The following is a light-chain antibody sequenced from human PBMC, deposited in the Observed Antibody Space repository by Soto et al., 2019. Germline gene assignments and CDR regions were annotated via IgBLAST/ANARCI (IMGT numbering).Light chain of an antibody. CDR2: STS. CDR3: QQHDTFPFT. Sequence: DIQVTQSPSSLSASVGDRVTVTCRASQDIRHHLAWFQQKPGKAPKSLIHSTSTLQSGVPSRFSGNKSGTDFTLTISNLQPEDFATYYCQQHDTFPFTFGGGTKVDIK. V-gene: IGKV1-16*01. CDR1: QDIRHH. J-gene: IGKJ4*01.